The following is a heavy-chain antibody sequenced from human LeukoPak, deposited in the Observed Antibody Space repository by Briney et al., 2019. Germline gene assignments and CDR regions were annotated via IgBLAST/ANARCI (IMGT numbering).Heavy chain of an antibody. CDR1: GFTFSNAW. Sequence: PGGSLRLSCAASGFTFSNAWMSWVRQAPGKGLEWVGRIKSKTDGGTTDYAAPVKGRFTISRDDSKNTLYRQMNSLKTEDTAVYYCITEYYYDSSGYYFVDCWGQGTLVTVSS. CDR3: ITEYYYDSSGYYFVDC. D-gene: IGHD3-22*01. CDR2: IKSKTDGGTT. V-gene: IGHV3-15*01. J-gene: IGHJ4*02.